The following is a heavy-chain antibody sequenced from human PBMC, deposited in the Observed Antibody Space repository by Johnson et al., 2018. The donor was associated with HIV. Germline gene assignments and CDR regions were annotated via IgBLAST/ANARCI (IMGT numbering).Heavy chain of an antibody. CDR1: GFTFSTYG. CDR2: INCTGGST. J-gene: IGHJ3*02. CDR3: ARDGGEWLLSTAFDI. V-gene: IGHV3-NL1*01. Sequence: QVQLVESGGGVVQPGRSLRLSCAASGFTFSTYGMHWVRQAPGKGLEWVSCINCTGGSTGYADSVKGRFTISRDNSKNTLYLQINSLRAEDTAVYYCARDGGEWLLSTAFDIWGQGTMVTVSS. D-gene: IGHD3-3*01.